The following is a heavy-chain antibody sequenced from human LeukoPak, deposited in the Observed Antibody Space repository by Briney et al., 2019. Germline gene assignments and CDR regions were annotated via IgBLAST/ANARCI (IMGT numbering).Heavy chain of an antibody. D-gene: IGHD2-15*01. Sequence: GGSLSLSCAASGFTFSHFWMSWVRQAPGKGLEWVAYIKKTGSETYYVDSVKGRFTITRDNTRNSLFLQMYSLRAEDTAVYFCAREDGYCSGGNCYSYFDSWGQGTLVTVSS. J-gene: IGHJ4*02. CDR3: AREDGYCSGGNCYSYFDS. V-gene: IGHV3-7*01. CDR2: IKKTGSET. CDR1: GFTFSHFW.